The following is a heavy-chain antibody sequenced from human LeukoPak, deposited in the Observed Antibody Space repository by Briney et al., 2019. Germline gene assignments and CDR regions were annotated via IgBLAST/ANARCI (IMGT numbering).Heavy chain of an antibody. D-gene: IGHD5-18*01. J-gene: IGHJ5*02. V-gene: IGHV4-39*01. CDR3: ARLPTGYPNWFDT. Sequence: ASETLSLTCAVSGGSISSISSNNWAWIRQPPGKGLELIAAIHYTVSTYYNPSFMSRVTISVDTSKNQFSLKLNSLTATDTAVYYCARLPTGYPNWFDTWGQGILVTVSS. CDR1: GGSISSISSNN. CDR2: IHYTVST.